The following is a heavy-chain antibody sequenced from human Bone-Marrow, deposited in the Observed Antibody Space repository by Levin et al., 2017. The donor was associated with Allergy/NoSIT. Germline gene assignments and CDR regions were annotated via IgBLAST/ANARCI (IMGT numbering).Heavy chain of an antibody. CDR2: ISYDGSNK. V-gene: IGHV3-30*18. J-gene: IGHJ5*02. Sequence: GGSLRLSCAASGFTFSSYGMHWVRQAPGKGLEWVAVISYDGSNKYYADSVKGRFTISRDNSKNTLYLQMNSLRAEDTAVYYCAKDRIAARLSWFDPWGQGTLVTVSS. CDR3: AKDRIAARLSWFDP. CDR1: GFTFSSYG. D-gene: IGHD6-6*01.